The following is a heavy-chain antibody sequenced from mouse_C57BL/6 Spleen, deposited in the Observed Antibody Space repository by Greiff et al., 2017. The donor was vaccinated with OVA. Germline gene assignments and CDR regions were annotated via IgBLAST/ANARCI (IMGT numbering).Heavy chain of an antibody. CDR1: GYTFTSYW. Sequence: VQLQQPGAELVKPGASVKLSCKASGYTFTSYWMQWVKQRPGQGLEWIGEIDPSDSYTNYNQKFKGKATLTVDTSSSTAYMQLSSLTSEDSAVYYCARLDFTWFAYWGQGTLVTVSA. CDR3: ARLDFTWFAY. J-gene: IGHJ3*01. V-gene: IGHV1-50*01. CDR2: IDPSDSYT.